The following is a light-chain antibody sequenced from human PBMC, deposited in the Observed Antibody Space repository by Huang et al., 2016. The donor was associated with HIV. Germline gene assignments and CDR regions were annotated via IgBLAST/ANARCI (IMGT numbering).Light chain of an antibody. V-gene: IGKV1-9*01. Sequence: QLTQSPSSLSASIGDRVTIACRASHDINTYLAWYQQKPGRSPKLLIYDASTLQTGVPSRFRGVGSGTAFSLTITSLQPDEFAVYYCQQLSAYPLSFGPGTTVD. CDR2: DAS. J-gene: IGKJ3*01. CDR1: HDINTY. CDR3: QQLSAYPLS.